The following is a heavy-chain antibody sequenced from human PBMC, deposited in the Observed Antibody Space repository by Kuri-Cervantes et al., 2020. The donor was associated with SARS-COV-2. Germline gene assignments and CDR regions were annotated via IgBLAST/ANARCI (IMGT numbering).Heavy chain of an antibody. V-gene: IGHV3-30*18. CDR3: AKDRVGVQDF. J-gene: IGHJ4*02. CDR1: GFNLSRTD. CDR2: ISHDGKNK. D-gene: IGHD2-21*01. Sequence: GESLKISCAASGFNLSRTDMHWVRQAPGKGLEWVAVISHDGKNKKCIASGKGRFTISRDNSQNTLYPHMKSLRSEDTAMYYCAKDRVGVQDFWGQGTLVTVSS.